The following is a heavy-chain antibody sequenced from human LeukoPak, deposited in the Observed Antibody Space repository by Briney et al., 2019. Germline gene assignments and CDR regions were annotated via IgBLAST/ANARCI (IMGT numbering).Heavy chain of an antibody. CDR3: ARWVGGPTGTSGDY. V-gene: IGHV1-2*06. J-gene: IGHJ4*02. D-gene: IGHD1-7*01. CDR2: INPNSGGT. CDR1: GYTFTGYY. Sequence: GASVKVSCKASGYTFTGYYMHWVRQAPGQGLEWMGRINPNSGGTNYAQKFQGRVTMTKDTSISTAYMELSRLRSDDTAVYYCARWVGGPTGTSGDYWGQGTLVTVSS.